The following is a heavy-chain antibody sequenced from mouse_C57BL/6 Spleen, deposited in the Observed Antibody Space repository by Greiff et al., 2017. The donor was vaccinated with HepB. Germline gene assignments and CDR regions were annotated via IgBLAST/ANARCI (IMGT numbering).Heavy chain of an antibody. V-gene: IGHV1-81*01. CDR1: GYTFTSYG. CDR2: IYPRSGNT. CDR3: ARERAYYSNYPYYFDY. Sequence: QVQLQQSGAELARPGASVKLSCKASGYTFTSYGISWVKQRTGQGLEWIGEIYPRSGNTYYNEKFKGKATLTADKSSSTAYMELRSLTSEDSAVYFCARERAYYSNYPYYFDYWGQGTTLTVSS. J-gene: IGHJ2*01. D-gene: IGHD2-5*01.